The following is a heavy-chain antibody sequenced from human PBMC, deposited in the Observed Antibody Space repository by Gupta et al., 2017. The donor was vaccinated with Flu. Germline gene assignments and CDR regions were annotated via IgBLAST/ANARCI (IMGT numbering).Heavy chain of an antibody. V-gene: IGHV3-23*01. CDR3: AKDLRDIVVVPAAPGAFDI. D-gene: IGHD2-2*01. Sequence: EVQLLESGGGLVQPGGSLRLSCAASGFTFSSYAMGWVRQAPGKGLEWVSAISGSGGSTYYADSVKGRFTISRDNSKNTLYLQMNSLRAEDTAVYYCAKDLRDIVVVPAAPGAFDIWGQGTMVTVSS. J-gene: IGHJ3*02. CDR2: ISGSGGST. CDR1: GFTFSSYA.